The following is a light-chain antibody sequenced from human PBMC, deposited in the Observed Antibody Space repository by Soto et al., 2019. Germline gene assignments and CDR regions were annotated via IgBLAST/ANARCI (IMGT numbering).Light chain of an antibody. CDR3: QQRRNWPLT. V-gene: IGKV3D-20*02. Sequence: EIVLTQSPGTLSLSPGERATLSCRASHSVSSNYLAWYQEKPGQAPRLLIYDASNRATGIPARFSGSGSGTDFTLTISSLEPEDFAVYYCQQRRNWPLTFGGGTKVDI. J-gene: IGKJ4*01. CDR2: DAS. CDR1: HSVSSNY.